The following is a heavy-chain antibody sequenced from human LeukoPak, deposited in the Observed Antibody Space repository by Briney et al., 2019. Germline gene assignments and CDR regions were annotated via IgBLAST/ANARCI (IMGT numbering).Heavy chain of an antibody. CDR3: AKGYCSSTSCLFEFDP. Sequence: GRSLRLSCAASGFTFSSYGMHWVRQAPGKGLERVAVISYDGSNKYYADSVKGRFTISRDNSKNTLYLQMNSLRAEDTAVYYCAKGYCSSTSCLFEFDPWGQGTLVTVSS. CDR1: GFTFSSYG. D-gene: IGHD2-2*01. CDR2: ISYDGSNK. V-gene: IGHV3-30*18. J-gene: IGHJ5*02.